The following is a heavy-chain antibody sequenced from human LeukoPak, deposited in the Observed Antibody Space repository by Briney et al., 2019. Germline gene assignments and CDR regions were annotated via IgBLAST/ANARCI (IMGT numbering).Heavy chain of an antibody. CDR3: ARDEGWFDY. J-gene: IGHJ4*02. CDR2: IYYSGST. V-gene: IGHV4-59*01. CDR1: GGSISSYY. Sequence: PSETLSLTCTVSGGSISSYYWSWIRQPPGKGLEWIGYIYYSGSTNYNPSLKGRVTISVDTSKNQFSLKLSSVTAADTAVYYCARDEGWFDYWGQGTLVTVSS.